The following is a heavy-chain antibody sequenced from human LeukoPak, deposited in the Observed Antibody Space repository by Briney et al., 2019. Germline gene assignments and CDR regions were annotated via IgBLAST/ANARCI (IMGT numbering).Heavy chain of an antibody. D-gene: IGHD6-13*01. J-gene: IGHJ4*02. V-gene: IGHV3-48*04. CDR1: GFTFSSYS. CDR2: ISSSSRTI. Sequence: GGSLRLSCAASGFTFSSYSMNWVRQAPGKGLEWVSYISSSSRTIYYADSVKGRFTISRDNAKNSLYLQMNSLRAEDTAVYYCARDGQQLGFWGQGTLVTVSS. CDR3: ARDGQQLGF.